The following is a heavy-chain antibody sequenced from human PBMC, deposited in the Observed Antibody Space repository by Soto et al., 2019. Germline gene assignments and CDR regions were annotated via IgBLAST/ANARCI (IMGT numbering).Heavy chain of an antibody. J-gene: IGHJ4*02. CDR3: ATDLNWPGG. V-gene: IGHV3-15*04. CDR2: LESTESGGAT. Sequence: PGGSLRLSCAASGIIVSDTWMNWVRQAPGKGLEWVGRLESTESGGATDFASTVKGRFTISRDNSKNTLSLQMNSLRVEDTALYYCATDLNWPGGWGQGTLVTVSS. D-gene: IGHD1-1*01. CDR1: GIIVSDTW.